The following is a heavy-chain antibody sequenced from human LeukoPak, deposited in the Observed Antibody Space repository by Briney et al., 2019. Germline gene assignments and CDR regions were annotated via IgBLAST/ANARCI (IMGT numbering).Heavy chain of an antibody. CDR3: ARAIPNYYDSSGYYYAGGFDY. V-gene: IGHV3-21*01. CDR1: GFTFSSYS. J-gene: IGHJ4*02. D-gene: IGHD3-22*01. Sequence: GGSLRLSCAASGFTFSSYSMNWVRQAPGKGLEWVSSISSSSSYIYYADSVKGRFTISRDNANSSLYLQMNSLRAEDTAVYYCARAIPNYYDSSGYYYAGGFDYWGQGTLVTVSS. CDR2: ISSSSSYI.